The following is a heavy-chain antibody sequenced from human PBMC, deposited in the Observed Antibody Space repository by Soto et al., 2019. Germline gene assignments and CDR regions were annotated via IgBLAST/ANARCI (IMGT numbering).Heavy chain of an antibody. V-gene: IGHV3-30*18. D-gene: IGHD4-17*01. J-gene: IGHJ4*02. CDR2: ISYDGSNK. CDR1: GFTFSSYG. CDR3: AKSADGYGENY. Sequence: GGSLRLSCAASGFTFSSYGMHWVRQAPGKGLEWVAVISYDGSNKYYADSVKGRFTISRDNSKNTLYLQMNSLRAEDTAVYYCAKSADGYGENYWGQGTLVTVSS.